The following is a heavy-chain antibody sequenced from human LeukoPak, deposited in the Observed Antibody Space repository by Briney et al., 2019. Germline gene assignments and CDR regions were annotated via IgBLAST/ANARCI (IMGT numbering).Heavy chain of an antibody. J-gene: IGHJ4*02. Sequence: SETLSLTCTVSGGSISSYYWSWIRQPPGKGLEWIGYIYYSGSTNYNPSLKSRVTISVDTSKNQFSLKLSSVTAADTAVYYCARDYYGSGSPFDYWGQGTLVTVSS. V-gene: IGHV4-59*01. CDR2: IYYSGST. D-gene: IGHD3-10*01. CDR3: ARDYYGSGSPFDY. CDR1: GGSISSYY.